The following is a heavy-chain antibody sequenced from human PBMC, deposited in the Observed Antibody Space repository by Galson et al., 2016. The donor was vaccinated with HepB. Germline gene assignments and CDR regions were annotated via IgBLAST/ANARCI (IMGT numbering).Heavy chain of an antibody. CDR2: INPNSGAT. J-gene: IGHJ5*02. CDR1: GYTFTGYN. CDR3: ARPNNWVRGGFDP. V-gene: IGHV1-2*06. D-gene: IGHD3-10*01. Sequence: SVKVSCKASGYTFTGYNIHWVRQAPGQGLQWMGRINPNSGATIYAQKFQGRVTVTRDTSISTAHMELSRLRSDDTAVYYCARPNNWVRGGFDPWGQGTLVTVSS.